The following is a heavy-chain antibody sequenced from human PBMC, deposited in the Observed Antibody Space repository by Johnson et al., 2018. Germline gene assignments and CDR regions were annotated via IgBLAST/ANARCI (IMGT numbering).Heavy chain of an antibody. CDR3: VRFQAGSYNGLDV. CDR1: GFTLNYYNYG. Sequence: VQLLESGGGVVQPGRSLRLSCAASGFTLNYYNYGFHWVRQAPGKGLEWVGVVSYEGSLTYYADSVKGRFTISSDISKNPLFLQMSSLRADDTGSYFCVRFQAGSYNGLDVWGQGTTVTVSS. D-gene: IGHD2-2*02. CDR2: VSYEGSLT. V-gene: IGHV3-33*01. J-gene: IGHJ6*02.